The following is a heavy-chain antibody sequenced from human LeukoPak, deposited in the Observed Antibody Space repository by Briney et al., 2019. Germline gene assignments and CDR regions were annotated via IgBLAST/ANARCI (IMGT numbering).Heavy chain of an antibody. CDR3: ARAPHGSGCDY. Sequence: PSQTLSLTCAISGDSVSSTSATWIWIRQSPSRGLEWLGRTYYMSRWYNDYAVSVQGRISVNPDTSKNQFSLHLNSVTPEDTALYYCARAPHGSGCDYWGQGTLVTVSS. CDR1: GDSVSSTSAT. V-gene: IGHV6-1*01. D-gene: IGHD6-19*01. CDR2: TYYMSRWYN. J-gene: IGHJ4*02.